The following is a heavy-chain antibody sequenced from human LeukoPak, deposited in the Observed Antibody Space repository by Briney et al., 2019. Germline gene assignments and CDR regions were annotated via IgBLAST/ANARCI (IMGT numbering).Heavy chain of an antibody. D-gene: IGHD2/OR15-2a*01. CDR3: ARFSEVYYYVDV. J-gene: IGHJ6*03. Sequence: GGSLRLSCAASGFTFDSYNMNWVRQAPGKGLEWVASIRSYGSYIYYADSVKGRFTISRDDAKKSLYLQMNNLRAEDTAVYYCARFSEVYYYVDVWGTGTTVIVSS. V-gene: IGHV3-21*01. CDR2: IRSYGSYI. CDR1: GFTFDSYN.